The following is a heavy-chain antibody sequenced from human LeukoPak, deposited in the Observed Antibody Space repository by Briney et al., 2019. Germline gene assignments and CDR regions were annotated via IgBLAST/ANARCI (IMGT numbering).Heavy chain of an antibody. D-gene: IGHD5-24*01. V-gene: IGHV4-59*01. Sequence: PSETLSLTCTVSGRSISSYYWSWLRQPTGKGLEWIGHIYDSGSTNYNPSLKRRVTISVDTSKNQFSLNLSSVTAADTAVYYCAREGSRGYTDYWGQGTLVTVSS. CDR1: GRSISSYY. J-gene: IGHJ4*02. CDR2: IYDSGST. CDR3: AREGSRGYTDY.